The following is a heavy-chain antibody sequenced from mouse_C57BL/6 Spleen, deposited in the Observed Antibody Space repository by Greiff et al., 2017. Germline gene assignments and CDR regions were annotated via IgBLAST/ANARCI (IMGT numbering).Heavy chain of an antibody. V-gene: IGHV5-9*01. D-gene: IGHD1-1*01. CDR2: ISGGGGNT. Sequence: DVMLVESGGGLVKPGGSLKLSCAASGFTFSSYTMSWVRQTPEKRLEWVATISGGGGNTYYPDSVKGRFTISRDNAKNTLYLQMSSLRSEDTALYYCASNYYGNYAMDYWGQGTSVTVSS. CDR1: GFTFSSYT. CDR3: ASNYYGNYAMDY. J-gene: IGHJ4*01.